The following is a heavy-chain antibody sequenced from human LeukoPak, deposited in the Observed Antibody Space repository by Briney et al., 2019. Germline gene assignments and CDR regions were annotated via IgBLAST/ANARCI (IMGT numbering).Heavy chain of an antibody. J-gene: IGHJ4*02. CDR3: ARGRGGYYYGSGKKY. Sequence: PSETLSLTCAVYGGSFSGYYWSWIRQPPGKGLEWIGEINHSGSTNYNPSLKSRVTISVDTSKNQFSLKLSSVTAADTAVYYCARGRGGYYYGSGKKYRGQGTLVTVSS. CDR1: GGSFSGYY. CDR2: INHSGST. V-gene: IGHV4-34*01. D-gene: IGHD3-10*01.